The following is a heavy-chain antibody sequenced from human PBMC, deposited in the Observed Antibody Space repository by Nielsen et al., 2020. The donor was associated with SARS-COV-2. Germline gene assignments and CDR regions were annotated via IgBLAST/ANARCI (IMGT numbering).Heavy chain of an antibody. D-gene: IGHD3/OR15-3a*01. V-gene: IGHV3-30*18. J-gene: IGHJ4*02. CDR1: GFTFSSYG. CDR3: AKDRAIFMIYITRGGPDS. Sequence: GGSLRLSCAASGFTFSSYGMHWVRQAPGKGLEWVAVISYDGSNKYYADSVKGRFTISRDFSKSTLYLQMNSLRAEDTAMYYCAKDRAIFMIYITRGGPDSWGQGTLVTVSS. CDR2: ISYDGSNK.